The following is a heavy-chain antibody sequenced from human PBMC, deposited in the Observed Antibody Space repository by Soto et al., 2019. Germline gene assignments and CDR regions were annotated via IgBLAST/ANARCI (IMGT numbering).Heavy chain of an antibody. V-gene: IGHV2-5*02. CDR1: GFSLSTTGVG. CDR2: IYWADDK. D-gene: IGHD2-21*02. Sequence: QITLKESGPPLVKPTQPLTLTCTFSGFSLSTTGVGVGWIRQPPGKALEWLALIYWADDKRYNPSLTSRLPITNDNSKIKVVLGMPNVYLVDTATYCFVKSRCGGDCLQSYSSRSYYGLDVWGQGTTVTVS. J-gene: IGHJ6*02. CDR3: VKSRCGGDCLQSYSSRSYYGLDV.